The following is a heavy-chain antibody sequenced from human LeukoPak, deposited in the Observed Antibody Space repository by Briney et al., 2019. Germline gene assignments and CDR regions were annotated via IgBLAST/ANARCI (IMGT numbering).Heavy chain of an antibody. CDR2: ISGSGGST. CDR3: AKGIQLPYYFDY. CDR1: GFTFSSYA. J-gene: IGHJ4*02. V-gene: IGHV3-23*01. D-gene: IGHD5-18*01. Sequence: PGGSLRLSCAASGFTFSSYAMSWVRQAPGKGLEWVSGISGSGGSTYYADSVKGRFAISRDNSKNTLYLQMNSLRAEDTAVYYCAKGIQLPYYFDYWGQGTLVTVSS.